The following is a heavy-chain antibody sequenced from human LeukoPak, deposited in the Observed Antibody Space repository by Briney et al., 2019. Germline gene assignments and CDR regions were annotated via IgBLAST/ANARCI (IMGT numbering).Heavy chain of an antibody. CDR2: IFYSGNT. CDR1: GGSISSYY. Sequence: PSETLSLTCTVSGGSISSYYWSWIRQPPGKGLEWIGTIFYSGNTYPNPSLKNRVTISVDTSKNVLSLKVSSVTAADTAVYYCAREGRAYFEFDYWGQGTLVTVSS. J-gene: IGHJ4*02. V-gene: IGHV4-39*07. D-gene: IGHD2-21*01. CDR3: AREGRAYFEFDY.